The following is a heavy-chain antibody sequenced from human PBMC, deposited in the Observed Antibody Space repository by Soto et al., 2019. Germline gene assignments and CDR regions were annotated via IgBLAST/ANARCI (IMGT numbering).Heavy chain of an antibody. D-gene: IGHD3-3*01. Sequence: QVQLVQSGAEVKKPGASVKVSCKASGYTFTSYDINWVRQATGQGLEWMGWMNPDSGNTGYAQKFQGRVTMTRNTSISTAYMELSSLRSEATAVYYCARGAGHLRFLVWLPHIGLWGPWGQGTLVTVSS. CDR2: MNPDSGNT. CDR3: ARGAGHLRFLVWLPHIGLWGP. CDR1: GYTFTSYD. V-gene: IGHV1-8*01. J-gene: IGHJ5*02.